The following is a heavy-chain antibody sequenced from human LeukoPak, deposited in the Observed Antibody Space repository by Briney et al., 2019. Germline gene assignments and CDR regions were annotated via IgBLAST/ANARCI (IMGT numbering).Heavy chain of an antibody. D-gene: IGHD4-23*01. J-gene: IGHJ5*02. CDR3: ARGSISTVGFDP. Sequence: ASVKVSCKASGGTFSSYDINWVRQATGQGLEWMGWMNPNSGNTGYAQKFQGRVTMTRNTSISTAYMELSSLRSEDTAVYYCARGSISTVGFDPWGQGTLVTVSS. CDR2: MNPNSGNT. V-gene: IGHV1-8*02. CDR1: GGTFSSYD.